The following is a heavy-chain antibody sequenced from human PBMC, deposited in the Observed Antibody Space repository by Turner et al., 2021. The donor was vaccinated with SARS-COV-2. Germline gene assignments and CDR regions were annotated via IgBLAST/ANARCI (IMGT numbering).Heavy chain of an antibody. V-gene: IGHV3-30*18. CDR2: ISYEGSNK. CDR3: AKDMEQLVPLFDY. CDR1: GFTFSSYG. D-gene: IGHD6-13*01. Sequence: QVQLVESGGGVVQPGRSLRLSCAASGFTFSSYGMHWVRQAPGKGLEWVAVISYEGSNKYYADSVKGRFTISRDNSKNTLYLQMNSLRAEDTAVYYCAKDMEQLVPLFDYWGQGTLVTVSS. J-gene: IGHJ4*02.